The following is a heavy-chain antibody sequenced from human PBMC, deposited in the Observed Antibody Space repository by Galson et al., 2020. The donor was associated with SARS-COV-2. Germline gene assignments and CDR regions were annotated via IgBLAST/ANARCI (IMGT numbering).Heavy chain of an antibody. CDR3: AREDWHFDL. Sequence: SETLSLTCAVYGGSLNDYYWTWIRQPPGKGLEWIGEINHSGGAKSNPSLKSRVTISIDTSENQFSLKLTFVTAADTALYFCAREDWHFDLWGRGTLVTVSS. J-gene: IGHJ2*01. V-gene: IGHV4-34*01. CDR2: INHSGGA. CDR1: GGSLNDYY.